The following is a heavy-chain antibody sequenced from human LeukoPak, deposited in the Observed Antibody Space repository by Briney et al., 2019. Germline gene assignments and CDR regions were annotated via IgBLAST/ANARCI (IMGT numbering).Heavy chain of an antibody. CDR1: GFAFSSYA. Sequence: GGSLRLSCAASGFAFSSYAMNWVRQAPGKGLEWVSTISGSGGSTYYADSVKGRFTISRDNSKHTLYLQMSSLRADDTAVYYCAKALGGSGSNFDYWGQGTLATVSS. CDR2: ISGSGGST. D-gene: IGHD3-10*01. CDR3: AKALGGSGSNFDY. V-gene: IGHV3-23*01. J-gene: IGHJ4*02.